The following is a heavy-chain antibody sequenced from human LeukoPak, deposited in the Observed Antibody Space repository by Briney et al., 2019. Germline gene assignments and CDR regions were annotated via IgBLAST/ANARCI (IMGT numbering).Heavy chain of an antibody. V-gene: IGHV4-59*08. Sequence: PSETLSLTCTVSGGSISSYYWSWIRQPPGKGLEWIGYIYYSRSTNYNPSLKSRVTISVDTSKNQFSLKLSSVTAADTAVYYCARYRSNYGMGVWGLGTTVTVSS. D-gene: IGHD6-19*01. J-gene: IGHJ6*02. CDR3: ARYRSNYGMGV. CDR1: GGSISSYY. CDR2: IYYSRST.